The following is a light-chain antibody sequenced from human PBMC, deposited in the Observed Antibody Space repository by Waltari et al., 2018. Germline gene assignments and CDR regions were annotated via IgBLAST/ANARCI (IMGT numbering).Light chain of an antibody. Sequence: SFELTQPPSVSVSPGQTASITCSGETLPNQYTYWYQQKAGQAPVLVIFKDTERPSGSTALFSGSSSGTVVTLTITGVRTEDEADYYCQSADSITTFEVFGGGTKLTVL. CDR2: KDT. CDR1: TLPNQY. V-gene: IGLV3-25*03. J-gene: IGLJ3*02. CDR3: QSADSITTFEV.